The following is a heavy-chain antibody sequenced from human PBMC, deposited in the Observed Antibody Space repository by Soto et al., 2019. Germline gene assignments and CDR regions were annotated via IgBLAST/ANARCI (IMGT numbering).Heavy chain of an antibody. CDR3: ARQVYKVLTPMDF. J-gene: IGHJ4*02. CDR2: ISGDRAYI. Sequence: VGSLKLSCVASGVTFSAYSMNWVLQAPGKGLEWLSYISGDRAYIYYADSVRCRFTISRDNAENSLYLQMDNLRDEDTALYYCARQVYKVLTPMDFWGQGTLVTVSS. V-gene: IGHV3-48*02. CDR1: GVTFSAYS. D-gene: IGHD3-10*01.